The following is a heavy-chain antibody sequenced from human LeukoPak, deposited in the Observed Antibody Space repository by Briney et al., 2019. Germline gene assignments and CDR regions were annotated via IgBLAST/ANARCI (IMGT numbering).Heavy chain of an antibody. CDR1: GVSFSGYY. CDR2: INHSGST. CDR3: HFARWDFDC. D-gene: IGHD1-26*01. V-gene: IGHV4-34*01. J-gene: IGHJ4*02. Sequence: SETLSLTCAVYGVSFSGYYWSWIRQPPGKGLEWIGEINHSGSTNYNPSLKSRVTISVDTSKNQFSLKLSSVTAADTAVYYCHFARWDFDCWGQGTLVTVSS.